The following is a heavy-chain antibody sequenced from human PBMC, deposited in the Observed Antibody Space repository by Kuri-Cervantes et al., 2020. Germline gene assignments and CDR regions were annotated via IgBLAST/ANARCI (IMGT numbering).Heavy chain of an antibody. CDR1: GGSVSSGSYY. CDR3: ARDAQYYGSGSYPHYMDV. Sequence: SETLSLTCTVSGGSVSSGSYYWSWIRQPPGKGLEWIGYIHYSGSTNYNPSLKSRVTISVDTSKNQFSLKLSSVTAADTAVYYCARDAQYYGSGSYPHYMDVWGKGTTVTVSS. CDR2: IHYSGST. V-gene: IGHV4-61*01. D-gene: IGHD3-10*01. J-gene: IGHJ6*03.